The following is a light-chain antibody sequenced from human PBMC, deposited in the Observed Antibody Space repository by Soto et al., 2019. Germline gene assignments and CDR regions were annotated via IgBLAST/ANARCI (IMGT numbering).Light chain of an antibody. CDR1: QTISTM. Sequence: DIQMTQSPSTLSASVGDRVTITCRASQTISTMLAWYQQRPGKAPNLLIYKASSLESGVPSRFSGSCAGTAFTLTISSLQPDDFATYFCQQYSTYPWTFGQVTKVEVK. CDR3: QQYSTYPWT. V-gene: IGKV1-5*03. CDR2: KAS. J-gene: IGKJ1*01.